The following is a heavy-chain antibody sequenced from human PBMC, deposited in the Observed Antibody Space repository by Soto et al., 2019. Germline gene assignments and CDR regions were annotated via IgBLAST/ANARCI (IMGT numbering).Heavy chain of an antibody. CDR3: ARVQHDYSNYYYYYYGMDV. V-gene: IGHV4-59*01. Sequence: SETLSLTCTVSGGSINTFYWSWIRQPPGKGLEWIGYIYYSGSTNYNPSLKSRVTISVDTSKNQFSLKLSSVTAADTAVYYCARVQHDYSNYYYYYYGMDVWGQGTTVTVSS. J-gene: IGHJ6*02. CDR1: GGSINTFY. CDR2: IYYSGST. D-gene: IGHD4-4*01.